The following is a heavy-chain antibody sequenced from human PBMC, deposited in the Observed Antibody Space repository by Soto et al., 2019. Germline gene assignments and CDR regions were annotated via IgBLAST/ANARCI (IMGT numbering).Heavy chain of an antibody. CDR3: AREYSNSPEAFDS. CDR1: GGSVNSDDYY. Sequence: NRSETLSLTCTVSGGSVNSDDYYWSWIRQPPGKGLEWIGYIYSTGRTNYNPSLMSRVTISLDTSRNQFSLKLSSVTAADTAVFYCAREYSNSPEAFDSWGQGTLVTVSS. V-gene: IGHV4-61*08. CDR2: IYSTGRT. J-gene: IGHJ4*02. D-gene: IGHD1-26*01.